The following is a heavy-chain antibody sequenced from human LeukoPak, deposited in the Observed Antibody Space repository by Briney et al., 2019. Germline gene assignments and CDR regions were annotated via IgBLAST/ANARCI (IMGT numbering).Heavy chain of an antibody. D-gene: IGHD4-23*01. Sequence: GRSLRLSCAASGFTFDDYAIHWVRHAPGKGLEWTSGITWNSETLDYADSVKGRFTISRDNAKNSLHLQMNSLRPEDTALYYCAKVRWELHDAFDIWGQGTMVTVSS. CDR2: ITWNSETL. CDR3: AKVRWELHDAFDI. J-gene: IGHJ3*02. V-gene: IGHV3-9*01. CDR1: GFTFDDYA.